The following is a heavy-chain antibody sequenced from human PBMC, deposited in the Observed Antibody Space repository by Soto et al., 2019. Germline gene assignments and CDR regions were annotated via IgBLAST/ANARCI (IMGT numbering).Heavy chain of an antibody. CDR2: ISYDGSEK. CDR3: AKSPNFYCSSPNCYKYYFDH. Sequence: PGGSLRLSCASSGFTFNTYGMHWVRQAPGKGLAWVPVISYDGSEKYYVDSVKGRFTISKDNSKNTLYLQMNSLRPEDTAVYYCAKSPNFYCSSPNCYKYYFDHWGQGTRVSVSS. V-gene: IGHV3-30*18. D-gene: IGHD2-2*02. CDR1: GFTFNTYG. J-gene: IGHJ4*02.